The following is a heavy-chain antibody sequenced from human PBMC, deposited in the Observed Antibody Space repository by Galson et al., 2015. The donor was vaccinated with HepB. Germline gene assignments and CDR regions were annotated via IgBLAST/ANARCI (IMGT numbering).Heavy chain of an antibody. CDR3: TKTPVDTTMVTEPYFDY. CDR2: VGKSAGST. D-gene: IGHD5-18*01. Sequence: SLRLSCAASGFTFNSYAMSWVRQAPGKGLEWVSTVGKSAGSTYYADSVKGRFTISRDNSKNTLFLHVSSLRAEGTALYYCTKTPVDTTMVTEPYFDYWGQGTLVTVSS. CDR1: GFTFNSYA. V-gene: IGHV3-23*01. J-gene: IGHJ4*02.